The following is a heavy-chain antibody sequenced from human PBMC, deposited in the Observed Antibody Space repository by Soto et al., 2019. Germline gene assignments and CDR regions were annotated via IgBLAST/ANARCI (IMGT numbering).Heavy chain of an antibody. D-gene: IGHD3-9*01. Sequence: PSETLSLTCAVYDGSFSGYYWSWIRQHPGKGLEWIGEINHSGSTNYNPSLKSRVTISVDTSKNQFSLKLSSVTAADTAVYYCARGGLRYFDWLLGFDYWGQGTLVTVSS. CDR3: ARGGLRYFDWLLGFDY. CDR1: DGSFSGYY. CDR2: INHSGST. V-gene: IGHV4-34*01. J-gene: IGHJ4*02.